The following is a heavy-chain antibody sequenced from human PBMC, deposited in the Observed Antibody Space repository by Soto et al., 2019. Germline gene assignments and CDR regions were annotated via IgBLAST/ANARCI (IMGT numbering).Heavy chain of an antibody. CDR2: IKQDGSEK. D-gene: IGHD3-9*01. V-gene: IGHV3-7*04. CDR3: ARKESYDILTGSAEYFQH. Sequence: GGSLRLSCAVSGFTFSSYWMSWVRQAPGKGLEWVANIKQDGSEKYYVDSVKGRFTISRDNAKNSLYLQMNSLRAEDTAVYYCARKESYDILTGSAEYFQHWGQGTLVTVSS. CDR1: GFTFSSYW. J-gene: IGHJ1*01.